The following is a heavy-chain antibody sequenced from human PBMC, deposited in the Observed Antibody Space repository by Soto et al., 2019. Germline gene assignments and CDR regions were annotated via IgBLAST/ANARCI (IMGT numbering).Heavy chain of an antibody. J-gene: IGHJ3*02. V-gene: IGHV1-18*01. Sequence: QVQLVQSGAEVKKPGASVKVSCKASGYTFTSYGITWVRQAPGQGLEWMGWISAYNGNTNYAQKLQGRVTMTTDTSTSTGYMELRSLRSDDTAVYYCARDRCSGGSCYPGAFDIWGQRTMVTVSS. CDR2: ISAYNGNT. D-gene: IGHD2-15*01. CDR3: ARDRCSGGSCYPGAFDI. CDR1: GYTFTSYG.